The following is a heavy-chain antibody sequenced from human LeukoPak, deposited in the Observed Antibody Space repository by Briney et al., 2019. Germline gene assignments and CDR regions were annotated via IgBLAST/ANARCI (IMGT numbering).Heavy chain of an antibody. Sequence: SETLSLTCTVSGGSMSGFFWTWIRQPPGKELEWIGSIYYSGSSTKYNPSLKSRLTISVDTSKSQFSLKLNSATAADTAVYYCARTSRHYYGSGSNLTPWPAGMDVWGQGTRSPSP. CDR2: IYYSGSST. CDR1: GGSMSGFF. D-gene: IGHD3-10*01. V-gene: IGHV4-59*01. CDR3: ARTSRHYYGSGSNLTPWPAGMDV. J-gene: IGHJ6*02.